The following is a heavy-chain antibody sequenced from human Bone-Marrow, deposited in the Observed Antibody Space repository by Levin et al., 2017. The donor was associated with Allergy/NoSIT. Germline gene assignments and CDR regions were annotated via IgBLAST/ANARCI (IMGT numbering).Heavy chain of an antibody. V-gene: IGHV3-73*01. CDR3: SRDHYGTMGV. CDR2: IRSKAINYAT. Sequence: LSLTCAASGFTFSGFAVHWVRQAPGKGLEWVGRIRSKAINYATEYAASVKDRFTISRDDSKNTAYLEMNSLKTEDTAIYFCSRDHYGTMGVWGQGTTVTVS. CDR1: GFTFSGFA. J-gene: IGHJ6*02. D-gene: IGHD4-17*01.